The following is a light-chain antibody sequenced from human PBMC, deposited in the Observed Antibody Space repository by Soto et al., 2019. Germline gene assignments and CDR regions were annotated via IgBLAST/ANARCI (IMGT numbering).Light chain of an antibody. J-gene: IGLJ2*01. CDR2: LNSDGSH. Sequence: QSVLTQSPSASASLGASVKLTCTLSSGHSSYAIAWHQQQPEKGPRYLMKLNSDGSHSKGDGIPDRFSGSSSGAERYLTISSLQSEDEPDYYCQTWGTGIVVFGGGTMLTVL. CDR1: SGHSSYA. V-gene: IGLV4-69*01. CDR3: QTWGTGIVV.